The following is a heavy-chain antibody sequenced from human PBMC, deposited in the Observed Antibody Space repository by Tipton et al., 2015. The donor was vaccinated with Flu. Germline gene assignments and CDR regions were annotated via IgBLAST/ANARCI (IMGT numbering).Heavy chain of an antibody. V-gene: IGHV4-59*08. Sequence: TLSLTCIVSGGSTSGYYWTWIRQPPGKGLEWIGHIYNSGRTFYNSSLSSRVAISVDTSKNQVSLNLSSVTAADTAVYYCARRHYYGLGSDDFYYYTLDIWGQGTTVTVSS. CDR2: IYNSGRT. CDR3: ARRHYYGLGSDDFYYYTLDI. J-gene: IGHJ6*02. CDR1: GGSTSGYY. D-gene: IGHD3-10*01.